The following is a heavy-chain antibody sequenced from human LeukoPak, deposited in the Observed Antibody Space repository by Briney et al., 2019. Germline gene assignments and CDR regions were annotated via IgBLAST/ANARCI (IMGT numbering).Heavy chain of an antibody. CDR3: ARDGDYDWYFDL. V-gene: IGHV4-59*11. J-gene: IGHJ2*01. Sequence: SDTLSLTCTVSGGSISGHYWSWIRQPPGKGLEWIGYIYYSGSNNYNPSLKSRTTISLDTSKSQFYLKLNSVTAADTAVYYCARDGDYDWYFDLWGRGTLVTVSS. CDR1: GGSISGHY. CDR2: IYYSGSN. D-gene: IGHD4-17*01.